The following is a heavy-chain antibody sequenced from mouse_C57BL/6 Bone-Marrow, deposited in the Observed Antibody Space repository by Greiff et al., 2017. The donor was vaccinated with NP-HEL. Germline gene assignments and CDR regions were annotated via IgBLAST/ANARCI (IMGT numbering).Heavy chain of an antibody. D-gene: IGHD1-1*02. CDR3: ARGGYHYDGGD. V-gene: IGHV1-62-3*01. J-gene: IGHJ2*01. CDR2: IDPPDGST. Sequence: QVQLQQPGAELVKPGASVKLSCKASGYTFTSYWMHWVKQRPGRGLEWIGKIDPPDGSTKYNEKFKGKSTLTVDKSSSTAYMQLNSLTSEDAAVYYCARGGYHYDGGDRGKGTTLTV. CDR1: GYTFTSYW.